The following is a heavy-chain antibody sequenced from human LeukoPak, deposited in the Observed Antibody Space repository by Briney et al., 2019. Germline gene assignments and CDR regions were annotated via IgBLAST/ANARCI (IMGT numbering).Heavy chain of an antibody. CDR1: GFTFTDTY. CDR3: AKASGYYDSSGYSDY. Sequence: PGGSLRLSCAVSGFTFTDTYMTWIRQAPGKGLEWVSAISGSGGSTYYADSVKGRFTISRDNSKNTLYLQMNSLRAEDTAVYYCAKASGYYDSSGYSDYWGQGTLVTVSS. CDR2: ISGSGGST. V-gene: IGHV3-23*01. D-gene: IGHD3-22*01. J-gene: IGHJ4*02.